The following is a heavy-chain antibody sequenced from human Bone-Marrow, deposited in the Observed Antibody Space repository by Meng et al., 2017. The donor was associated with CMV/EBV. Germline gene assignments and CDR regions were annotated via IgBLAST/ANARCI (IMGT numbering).Heavy chain of an antibody. Sequence: SETLSLTCAVYGGSFSGYYWSWIRQPPGKGLEWIGEINHSGSTNYNPSLKSRVTISVDKSKNQFSLKLSSVTAADTAVYYCAREQEEYYDFWSGRRGYGMDVWGQGTTVTVSS. CDR3: AREQEEYYDFWSGRRGYGMDV. V-gene: IGHV4-34*01. CDR2: INHSGST. CDR1: GGSFSGYY. J-gene: IGHJ6*02. D-gene: IGHD3-3*01.